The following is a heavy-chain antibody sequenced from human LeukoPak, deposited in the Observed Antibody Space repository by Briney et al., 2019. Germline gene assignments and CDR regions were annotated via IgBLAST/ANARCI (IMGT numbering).Heavy chain of an antibody. Sequence: GGSLRLSCAASGFTFSSYAMHWVRQAPGKGLEWVAVISYDGSNKYYADSVKGRFTISRDNSKNTLYLQMNSLRAEDTAVYYCASGSSGLTGVDYWGQGTLATVSS. CDR1: GFTFSSYA. J-gene: IGHJ4*02. CDR3: ASGSSGLTGVDY. CDR2: ISYDGSNK. V-gene: IGHV3-30*04. D-gene: IGHD3-9*01.